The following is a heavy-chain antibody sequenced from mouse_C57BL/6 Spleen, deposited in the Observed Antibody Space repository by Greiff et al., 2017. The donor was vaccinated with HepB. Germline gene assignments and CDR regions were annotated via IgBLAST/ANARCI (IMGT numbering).Heavy chain of an antibody. D-gene: IGHD2-4*01. J-gene: IGHJ4*01. CDR3: ARRWGYDYDEDYAMDY. Sequence: EVQVVESGGGLVKPGGSLKLSCAASGFTFSDYGMHWVRQAPEKGLEWVAYISSGSSTIYYADTVKGRFTISRDNAKNTLFLQMTSLRSEDTAMYYCARRWGYDYDEDYAMDYWGQGTSVTVSS. V-gene: IGHV5-17*01. CDR2: ISSGSSTI. CDR1: GFTFSDYG.